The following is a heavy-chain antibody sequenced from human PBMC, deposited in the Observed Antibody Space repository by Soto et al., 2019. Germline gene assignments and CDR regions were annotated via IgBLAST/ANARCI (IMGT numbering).Heavy chain of an antibody. CDR2: IYWDDDK. CDR3: AHKGPEDWPLDY. D-gene: IGHD3-9*01. J-gene: IGHJ4*02. V-gene: IGHV2-5*02. CDR1: AFSLSTGGVG. Sequence: SGPTLVNPTQTLTLTCTFSAFSLSTGGVGVGWIRQPPGKALEWLALIYWDDDKRYSPSLRSRLTITKDTSKNQVVLTMTNMDPVDTATYYCAHKGPEDWPLDYWGQGTLVTVSS.